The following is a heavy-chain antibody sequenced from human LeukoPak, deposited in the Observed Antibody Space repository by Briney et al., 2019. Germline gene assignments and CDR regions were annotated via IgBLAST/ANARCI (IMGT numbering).Heavy chain of an antibody. Sequence: PSETLSLTCTVSGGSISSYYWSWIRQPPGKGLEWIGYIYYSGSTNYNPSLKSRVTISVDTSKSQFSLKLSSVTAADTAVYYCARGEGYCSGGSCYNWFDPWGQGTLVTVSS. D-gene: IGHD2-15*01. CDR3: ARGEGYCSGGSCYNWFDP. V-gene: IGHV4-59*01. CDR1: GGSISSYY. J-gene: IGHJ5*02. CDR2: IYYSGST.